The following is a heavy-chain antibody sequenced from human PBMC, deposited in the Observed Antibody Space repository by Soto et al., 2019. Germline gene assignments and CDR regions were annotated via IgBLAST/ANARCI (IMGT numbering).Heavy chain of an antibody. D-gene: IGHD2-2*01. CDR2: INQDGSEK. Sequence: QPGGSLRLSCAASGFTFSSYWMSWVRQAPGKGLEWVANINQDGSEKHYVDSVKGRYTISRDNAKNSLYLQMNSQRAEDTAVYYCARGGSRWLDSWGHGTLVTVSS. J-gene: IGHJ5*01. CDR3: ARGGSRWLDS. CDR1: GFTFSSYW. V-gene: IGHV3-7*03.